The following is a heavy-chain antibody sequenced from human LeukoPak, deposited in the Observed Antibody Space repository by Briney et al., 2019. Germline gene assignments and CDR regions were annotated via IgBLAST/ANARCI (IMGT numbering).Heavy chain of an antibody. J-gene: IGHJ4*02. CDR2: IYYSGST. CDR1: GGSISSGDYY. CDR3: ARGRDGYFDY. Sequence: TASETLSLTCTVSGGSISSGDYYWSWIRQPPGKGLEWIGYIYYSGSTNYNPSLKSRVTISVDTSKNQFSLKLSSVTAADTAVYYCARGRDGYFDYWGQGTLVTVSS. V-gene: IGHV4-61*08. D-gene: IGHD5-24*01.